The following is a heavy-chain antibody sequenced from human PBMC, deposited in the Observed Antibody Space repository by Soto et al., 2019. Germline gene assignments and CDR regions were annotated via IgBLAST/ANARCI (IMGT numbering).Heavy chain of an antibody. Sequence: PSETLSLTCAVYGGSFSGYYWSWIRQPPGKGLEWIGEINHSGSTNYNPSLKSRVTISVDTSKNQFSLKLSSVTAADTAVYYCARGDVVPAADGVNWFDPWGQGTLVTVSS. CDR3: ARGDVVPAADGVNWFDP. V-gene: IGHV4-34*01. CDR2: INHSGST. D-gene: IGHD2-2*01. CDR1: GGSFSGYY. J-gene: IGHJ5*02.